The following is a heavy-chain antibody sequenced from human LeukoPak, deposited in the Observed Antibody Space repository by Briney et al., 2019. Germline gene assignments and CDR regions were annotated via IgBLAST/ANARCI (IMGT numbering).Heavy chain of an antibody. CDR3: AIMQGKVPAAMLFDY. V-gene: IGHV1-18*01. CDR1: GYTFTSYG. D-gene: IGHD2-2*01. CDR2: ISAYNGNT. Sequence: GASVKVSCKASGYTFTSYGISWVRQAPGQGLEGMGWISAYNGNTNYAQKLQGRVTMTTDTSTSTAYMELRSLRSADKAVYYCAIMQGKVPAAMLFDYWGQGTLVTVSS. J-gene: IGHJ4*02.